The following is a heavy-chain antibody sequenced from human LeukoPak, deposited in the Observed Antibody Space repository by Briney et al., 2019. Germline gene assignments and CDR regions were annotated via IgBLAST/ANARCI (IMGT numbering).Heavy chain of an antibody. V-gene: IGHV3-7*01. Sequence: PGGSLRLSCAVSGLTFSSYWMSWVRQAPGKGLEWVANINQVGSGKYEADALKGRFTISRDNAKNPLDPQVNGLRAEDTAVYYCARDLKYQPHYWGQGTLVTVSS. J-gene: IGHJ4*02. CDR2: INQVGSGK. CDR1: GLTFSSYW. CDR3: ARDLKYQPHY. D-gene: IGHD2-2*01.